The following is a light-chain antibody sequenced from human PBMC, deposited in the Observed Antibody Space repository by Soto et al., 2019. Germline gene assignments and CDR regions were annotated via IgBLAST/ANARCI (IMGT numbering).Light chain of an antibody. CDR2: DAS. CDR3: QQHSNWPLT. V-gene: IGKV3-11*01. J-gene: IGKJ4*01. CDR1: QSVSSI. Sequence: EIVLIQSPATLSLSPGERATLSCRASQSVSSILAWYQQNPGQAPRLLIFDASNRATGIPVRFSGSGSGTDFTLTISRLEPEDFTVYYCQQHSNWPLTFGGGTRVEIK.